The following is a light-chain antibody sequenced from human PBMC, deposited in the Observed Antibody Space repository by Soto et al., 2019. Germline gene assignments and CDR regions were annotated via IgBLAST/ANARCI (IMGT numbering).Light chain of an antibody. CDR2: DTN. CDR1: TSNIGNNY. CDR3: GAWDSGLSGVL. J-gene: IGLJ2*01. Sequence: QSVLTQPPSVSAAPGQQVTISCSGVTSNIGNNYVSWYQQLPRAAPKLLIYDTNNRPSEIPDRFSGSRSGTSATLAITGLQTGDEAVYYCGAWDSGLSGVLFGGGTKLTVL. V-gene: IGLV1-51*01.